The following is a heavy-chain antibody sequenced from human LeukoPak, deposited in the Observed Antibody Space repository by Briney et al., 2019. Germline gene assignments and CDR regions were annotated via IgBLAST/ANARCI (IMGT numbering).Heavy chain of an antibody. J-gene: IGHJ4*02. Sequence: GESLKISCKGSGYSFTSHWIGWVHQMPGKGLEWMGIIYPGDSDTRYSPSFQGQVTISADKSISTAYLQWSSLKASDTAMYYCARLQVIPSAGSSRALDYWGQGTLVTVSS. CDR3: ARLQVIPSAGSSRALDY. CDR1: GYSFTSHW. V-gene: IGHV5-51*07. CDR2: IYPGDSDT. D-gene: IGHD3-16*02.